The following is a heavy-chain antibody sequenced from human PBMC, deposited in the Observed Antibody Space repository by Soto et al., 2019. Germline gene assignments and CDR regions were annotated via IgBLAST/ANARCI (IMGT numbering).Heavy chain of an antibody. D-gene: IGHD6-13*01. CDR1: GFTFSIYA. V-gene: IGHV3-30-3*01. Sequence: GGSLRLSCAASGFTFSIYAMHWVRQAPGKGLEWVAVISYDGSNKYYADSVKGRFTISRDNSKNTLYLQMNSLRAEDTAVYYCASSYSSSWYYFDYWGQGTLVTVSS. CDR2: ISYDGSNK. CDR3: ASSYSSSWYYFDY. J-gene: IGHJ4*02.